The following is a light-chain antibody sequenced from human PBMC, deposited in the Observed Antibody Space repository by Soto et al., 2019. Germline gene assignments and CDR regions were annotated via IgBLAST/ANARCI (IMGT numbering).Light chain of an antibody. CDR2: EVS. CDR3: CSYADSNNV. V-gene: IGLV2-8*01. J-gene: IGLJ1*01. CDR1: SSDVGGYNY. Sequence: QSVLTQPPSVSGSPGQSVTISCTGTSSDVGGYNYASWYQQHPGKAPKLMIYEVSKRPSGVPDRFSGSKSGNTASLTVSGLQAEDEADYYCCSYADSNNVFGTGTKVTVL.